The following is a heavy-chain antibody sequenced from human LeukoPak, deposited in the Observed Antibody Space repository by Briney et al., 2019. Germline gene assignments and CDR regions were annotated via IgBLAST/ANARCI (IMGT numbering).Heavy chain of an antibody. CDR3: ASESYDFWSGYVY. J-gene: IGHJ4*02. V-gene: IGHV3-7*01. CDR1: GFTFSSYW. Sequence: GGSLRLSCAASGFTFSSYWMSWVRRAPGKGLEWVANIKQDGSEKYYVDSVKGRFTISRDNAKNSLYLQMNSLRAEDTAVYYCASESYDFWSGYVYWGQGTLVTVSS. D-gene: IGHD3-3*01. CDR2: IKQDGSEK.